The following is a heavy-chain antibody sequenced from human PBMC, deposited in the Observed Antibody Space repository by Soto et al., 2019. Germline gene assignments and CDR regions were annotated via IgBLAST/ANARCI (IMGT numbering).Heavy chain of an antibody. CDR2: IYYSGST. CDR1: GGSISSSSYY. CDR3: ARHRLITTVTTYFDY. J-gene: IGHJ4*02. Sequence: PSETLSLTCTVSGGSISSSSYYWGWIRQPPGKGLEWIGSIYYSGSTYYNPSLKSRVTISVDTSKNQFSLKLSSVTAADTAVYYCARHRLITTVTTYFDYWGQGTLVTVSS. V-gene: IGHV4-39*01. D-gene: IGHD4-17*01.